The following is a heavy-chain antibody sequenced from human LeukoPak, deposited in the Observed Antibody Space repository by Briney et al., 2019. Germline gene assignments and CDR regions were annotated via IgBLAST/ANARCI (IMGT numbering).Heavy chain of an antibody. CDR1: GFTFSTYG. J-gene: IGHJ6*03. V-gene: IGHV3-30*02. Sequence: GGSLRLSCAASGFTFSTYGIHWVRQAPGKGLEWVAFIRYDGTNKWYADSVRGRFTISRDNSKNMLYLQMNSLRAEDTAVYHCAKDRDYGDYPSAYYYYMDVWGKGTTVTVSS. D-gene: IGHD4-17*01. CDR3: AKDRDYGDYPSAYYYYMDV. CDR2: IRYDGTNK.